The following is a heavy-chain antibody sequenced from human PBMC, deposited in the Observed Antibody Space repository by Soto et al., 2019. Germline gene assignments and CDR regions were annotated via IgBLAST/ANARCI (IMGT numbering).Heavy chain of an antibody. CDR1: GYTFTSYG. Sequence: GASVKVSCKASGYTFTSYGISWVRQAPGQGLEWMGWISAYNGNTNYAQKLQGRVTMTTDTSTSTAYMELRSLRSDDTAVYYCARDEKRFLEWLPLNDWGQGTLVTVSS. CDR2: ISAYNGNT. D-gene: IGHD3-3*01. J-gene: IGHJ4*02. V-gene: IGHV1-18*01. CDR3: ARDEKRFLEWLPLND.